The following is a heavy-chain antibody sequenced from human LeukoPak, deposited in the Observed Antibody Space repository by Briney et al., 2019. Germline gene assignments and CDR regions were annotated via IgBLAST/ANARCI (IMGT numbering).Heavy chain of an antibody. CDR3: VRHQLIDWSPAVDY. V-gene: IGHV4-4*07. CDR2: IYTGGST. J-gene: IGHJ4*02. CDR1: GGSISSYY. D-gene: IGHD3-9*01. Sequence: SETLSLTCTVSGGSISSYYWSWIRQPAGKGLEWIGRIYTGGSTNYNPSLKSRVTISVDTSKNQFSLKLSSVTAADTAVYYCVRHQLIDWSPAVDYWGQGTLVTVSS.